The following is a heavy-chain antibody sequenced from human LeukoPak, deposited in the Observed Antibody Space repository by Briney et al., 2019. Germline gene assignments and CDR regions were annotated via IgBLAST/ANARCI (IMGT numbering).Heavy chain of an antibody. V-gene: IGHV3-64*01. CDR2: ISSHGGST. CDR3: ARSIGPAARRISRYYYYMDV. D-gene: IGHD2-2*01. CDR1: GFSFSSYA. Sequence: GGSLRLSCAASGFSFSSYAMHWVSQAPEKGLEYVSAISSHGGSTYYANSVKGRLTISRDNSKNTLYLQMGSLTTEDMAVYYCARSIGPAARRISRYYYYMDVWGKGTTVAISS. J-gene: IGHJ6*03.